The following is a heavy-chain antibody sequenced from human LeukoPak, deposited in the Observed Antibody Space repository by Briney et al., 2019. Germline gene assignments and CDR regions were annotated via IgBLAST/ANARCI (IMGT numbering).Heavy chain of an antibody. CDR1: GDPVWSYY. CDR3: ARGAYADRTGYKLDS. D-gene: IGHD5-24*01. V-gene: IGHV4-59*02. Sequence: PSKTLSLTCSVSGDPVWSYYWTWVRQPPEKGLEWIGYVFFGGQTNYNPSVKSRGTISLDTSRSQFSLNLTSVTAADSAMYYCARGAYADRTGYKLDSWGQGTLVIVSS. CDR2: VFFGGQT. J-gene: IGHJ4*02.